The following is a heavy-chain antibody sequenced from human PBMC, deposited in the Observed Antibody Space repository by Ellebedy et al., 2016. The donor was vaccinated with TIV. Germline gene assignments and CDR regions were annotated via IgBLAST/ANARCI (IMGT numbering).Heavy chain of an antibody. V-gene: IGHV4-31*03. Sequence: MPSETLSLTCTVSGGSISSGGYSWSWIRQLPGKSLEWIGYIHYSGSTYYNPSLKRRLTMSEDKSKNQFSLKLSSVTAADTTVYHCSRADSNYFSHWGQGTLVTVSS. D-gene: IGHD4-11*01. CDR3: SRADSNYFSH. CDR1: GGSISSGGYS. J-gene: IGHJ4*02. CDR2: IHYSGST.